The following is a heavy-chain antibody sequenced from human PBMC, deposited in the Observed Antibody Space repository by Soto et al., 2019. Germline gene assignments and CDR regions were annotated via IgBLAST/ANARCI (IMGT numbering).Heavy chain of an antibody. D-gene: IGHD3-9*01. V-gene: IGHV3-33*08. CDR1: GFTFSNYG. J-gene: IGHJ5*02. CDR3: AREGHTYYDILTGYYFPSGRWFDP. CDR2: ISDDGDKR. Sequence: GGSLRLSCVGSGFTFSNYGMHWVRQPPGKGLEWVALISDDGDKRYYADSVRGRLIISRDNSKDTLYLQMNSLRAEDTAVYYCAREGHTYYDILTGYYFPSGRWFDPWGQGTLVTVSS.